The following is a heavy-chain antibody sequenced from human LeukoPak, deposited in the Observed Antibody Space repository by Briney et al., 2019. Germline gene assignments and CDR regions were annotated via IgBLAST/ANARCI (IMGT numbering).Heavy chain of an antibody. V-gene: IGHV3-66*02. CDR1: GFTVSSNY. CDR3: ARESGPYGSGRGIFDY. D-gene: IGHD3-10*01. Sequence: GGSLRLSCAASGFTVSSNYMSWVRQAPGKGLEWVSVIYSGGSTYYADSVKGRFTISGDNSKNTLYLQMNSLRAEDTAVYYCARESGPYGSGRGIFDYWGQGTLVTVSS. J-gene: IGHJ4*02. CDR2: IYSGGST.